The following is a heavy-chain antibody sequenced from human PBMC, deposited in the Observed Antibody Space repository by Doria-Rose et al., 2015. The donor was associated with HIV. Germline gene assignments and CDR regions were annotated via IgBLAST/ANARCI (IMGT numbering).Heavy chain of an antibody. Sequence: QVQLVQSGAEVKKPGASVKASCEASGYTFTAYYIHWVRQAPGQGLEWMGWINPNDGGTNYAQKFQGRVTMARDTSISNAYMELSRLRSDDRAVYYCARGRYCSGGNCFSDWFGPWGQGTLVTVSS. CDR2: INPNDGGT. CDR3: ARGRYCSGGNCFSDWFGP. J-gene: IGHJ5*02. CDR1: GYTFTAYY. V-gene: IGHV1-2*02. D-gene: IGHD2-15*01.